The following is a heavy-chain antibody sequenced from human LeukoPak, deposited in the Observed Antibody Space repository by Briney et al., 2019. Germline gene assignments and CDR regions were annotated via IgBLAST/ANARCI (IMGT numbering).Heavy chain of an antibody. CDR1: GGSISTSSYY. CDR2: IYYSGST. V-gene: IGHV4-39*07. Sequence: TSETLSLTCTVSGGSISTSSYYWGWIRQPPGKGLECIGNIYYSGSTYYNPSLKSRVTMSVDTSKNQFSLKLTSVTAADTAVYYCARSPYSSSWYPFAPWGQGTLVTVSS. D-gene: IGHD6-13*01. CDR3: ARSPYSSSWYPFAP. J-gene: IGHJ5*02.